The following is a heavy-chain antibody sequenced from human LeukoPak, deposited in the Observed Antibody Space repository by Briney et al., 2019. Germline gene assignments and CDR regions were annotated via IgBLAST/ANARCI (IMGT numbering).Heavy chain of an antibody. D-gene: IGHD5-24*01. J-gene: IGHJ4*02. CDR1: GYTFTSSG. CDR3: AREDVEIATSYFDY. Sequence: GASVKVSCKASGYTFTSSGISWVRQAPGQGLEWMGWITAYNGNTNYAQKLQGRVTMTTDTSTSTAYKELRSLRSDDTAVYYCAREDVEIATSYFDYWGQGTLVTVSS. V-gene: IGHV1-18*01. CDR2: ITAYNGNT.